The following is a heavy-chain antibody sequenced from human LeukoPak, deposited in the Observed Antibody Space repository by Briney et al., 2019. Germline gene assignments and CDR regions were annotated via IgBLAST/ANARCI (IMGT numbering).Heavy chain of an antibody. CDR3: ARWGADSDIANS. V-gene: IGHV3-7*01. J-gene: IGHJ4*02. D-gene: IGHD3-16*01. CDR2: IKPDGSEK. CDR1: GFIFNTQW. Sequence: GGSLRLSCAASGFIFNTQWMSWLRQAPGKGLEWVAHIKPDGSEKFYVDSVKGRFTISRDNAKNSLSMQMNSLRVDDTAVYYCARWGADSDIANSWGQGILVTVSS.